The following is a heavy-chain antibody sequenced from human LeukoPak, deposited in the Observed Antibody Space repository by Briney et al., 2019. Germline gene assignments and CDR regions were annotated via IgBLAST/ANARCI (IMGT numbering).Heavy chain of an antibody. CDR3: ASVKLGYCSSTSCSDNGKKRGYNWFDP. Sequence: GSSVKVSCKASGGTLSSYAISWVRQAPGQGLEWMGGIIPIFGTANYAQKFQGRVTITTDESTSTAYMELSSLRSEDTAVYYCASVKLGYCSSTSCSDNGKKRGYNWFDPWGQGTLVTVSS. V-gene: IGHV1-69*05. CDR1: GGTLSSYA. J-gene: IGHJ5*02. D-gene: IGHD2-2*01. CDR2: IIPIFGTA.